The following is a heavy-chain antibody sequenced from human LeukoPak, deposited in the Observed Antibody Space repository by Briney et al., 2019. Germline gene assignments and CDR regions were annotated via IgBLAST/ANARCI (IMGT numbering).Heavy chain of an antibody. CDR1: GFTFSSYA. J-gene: IGHJ4*02. CDR3: AKDRTYYYESRGYFDY. CDR2: ISGSGGST. V-gene: IGHV3-23*01. D-gene: IGHD3-22*01. Sequence: GGSLRLSCAASGFTFSSYAMSWVRQAPGKGLEWVSTISGSGGSTYYADSVKGRFTISRDNSKSTLYLQMNSLRAEDTAVYYCAKDRTYYYESRGYFDYWGQGTLVTVSS.